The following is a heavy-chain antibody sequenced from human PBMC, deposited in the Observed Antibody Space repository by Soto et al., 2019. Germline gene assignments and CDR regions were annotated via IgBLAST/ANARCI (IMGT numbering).Heavy chain of an antibody. V-gene: IGHV3-13*04. Sequence: EVQLVESGGGLVQPGGSLRLSCAASGFTFSSYGMHWVRQATGKGLEWVSAIGTAGDTYYPGSVKGRFTISRENAKNSLYLQMNSLRPGDTAVYYCARGGGRVATPWFDPWGQGTLVTFSS. CDR1: GFTFSSYG. CDR3: ARGGGRVATPWFDP. D-gene: IGHD3-16*01. CDR2: IGTAGDT. J-gene: IGHJ5*02.